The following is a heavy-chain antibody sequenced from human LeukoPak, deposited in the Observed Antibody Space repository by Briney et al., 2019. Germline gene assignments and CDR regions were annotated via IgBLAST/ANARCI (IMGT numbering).Heavy chain of an antibody. CDR3: ALDCMNCESRSWLCDY. V-gene: IGHV1-18*01. J-gene: IGHJ4*02. CDR2: ISAYNGNT. Sequence: GASVKVSCKASGYTFTSYGISWVRQAPGQGLEWMGWISAYNGNTNYAQKLQGRVTMTTDTSTSTAYMELRSLSSDDTAVYYGALDCMNCESRSWLCDYWGQGTLVTVSS. D-gene: IGHD6-13*01. CDR1: GYTFTSYG.